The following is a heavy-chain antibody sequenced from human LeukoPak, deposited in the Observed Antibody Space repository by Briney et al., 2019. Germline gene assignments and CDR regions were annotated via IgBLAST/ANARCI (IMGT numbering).Heavy chain of an antibody. Sequence: GGSLRLSCAASGFTFSSYWMHWVRQAPGKGLVWVSRINSDGSSTSYADSVKGRFTISRDNAKNTLYLQMNSLRAEDTALYYCARLSSGARYYYMDVWGKGTTVTVSS. V-gene: IGHV3-74*01. CDR1: GFTFSSYW. D-gene: IGHD2-15*01. J-gene: IGHJ6*03. CDR2: INSDGSST. CDR3: ARLSSGARYYYMDV.